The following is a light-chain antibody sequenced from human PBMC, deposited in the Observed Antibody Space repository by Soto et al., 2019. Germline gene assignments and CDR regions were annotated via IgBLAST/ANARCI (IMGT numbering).Light chain of an antibody. Sequence: IQLTQSPSSLSASVGDRVTVTCRASQSINIYLNWYQQKPGKAPTLLIYGASTLQSGVPSRFSGGGSRTDFTLTISSLQTEDCATDYCQQSYRSPYTFGQGTKLEI. CDR3: QQSYRSPYT. CDR1: QSINIY. J-gene: IGKJ2*01. V-gene: IGKV1-39*01. CDR2: GAS.